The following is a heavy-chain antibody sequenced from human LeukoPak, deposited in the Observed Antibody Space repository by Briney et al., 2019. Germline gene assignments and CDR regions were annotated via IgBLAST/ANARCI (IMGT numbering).Heavy chain of an antibody. CDR3: ARGVDYYYYMDV. Sequence: ASVKVSCKASGYTFTGYYMHWVRQAPGQGLEWMGWINPNSGGTNYAQKFQGRVAMTRDTSISTAYMELSRLRSDDTAVYYCARGVDYYYYMDVWGKGTTVTVSS. V-gene: IGHV1-2*02. D-gene: IGHD2-15*01. CDR2: INPNSGGT. CDR1: GYTFTGYY. J-gene: IGHJ6*03.